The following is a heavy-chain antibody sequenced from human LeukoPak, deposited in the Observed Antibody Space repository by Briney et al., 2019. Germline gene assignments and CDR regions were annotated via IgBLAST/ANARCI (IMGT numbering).Heavy chain of an antibody. CDR3: ARRCDTSSYYTYYFDY. CDR1: GYTFTAYY. D-gene: IGHD3-22*01. Sequence: ASVKVSCKASGYTFTAYYIHWVRQAPGQGLEWMGWINPNSGGTNYAQKFQGRVTMTRDTSISTAYMELSRLRSDDTAVYFCARRCDTSSYYTYYFDYWGQGTLVTVSS. V-gene: IGHV1-2*02. J-gene: IGHJ4*02. CDR2: INPNSGGT.